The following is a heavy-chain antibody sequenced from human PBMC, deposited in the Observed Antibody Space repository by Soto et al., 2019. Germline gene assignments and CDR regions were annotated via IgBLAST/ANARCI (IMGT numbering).Heavy chain of an antibody. CDR1: VDSISSSNYY. Sequence: SETLSLTCTVSVDSISSSNYYWGWIRQPPGKGLEWIGSIYYSGSTYYNPSLKSRVIISVDTSKNEFSLKVSSVTAADTGVYYCASSSPFHYWGPGILVTVSS. J-gene: IGHJ4*02. D-gene: IGHD6-6*01. CDR2: IYYSGST. CDR3: ASSSPFHY. V-gene: IGHV4-39*01.